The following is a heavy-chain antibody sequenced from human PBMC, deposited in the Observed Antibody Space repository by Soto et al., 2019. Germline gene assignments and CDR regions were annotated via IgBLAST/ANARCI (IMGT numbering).Heavy chain of an antibody. D-gene: IGHD1-7*01. Sequence: PSETLSLTCTVSGGSISSGDYYWSWIRQPPGKGLEWIGYIYYSGSTYYNPSLKSRVTISVDTSKNQFSLKLSSVTAADTAVYYCARGNWNFRGNWFDPWGQGXLVTVSS. J-gene: IGHJ5*02. V-gene: IGHV4-30-4*01. CDR1: GGSISSGDYY. CDR2: IYYSGST. CDR3: ARGNWNFRGNWFDP.